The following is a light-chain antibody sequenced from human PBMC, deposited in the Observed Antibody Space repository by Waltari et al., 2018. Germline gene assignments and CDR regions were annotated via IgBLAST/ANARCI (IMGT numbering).Light chain of an antibody. J-gene: IGKJ3*01. V-gene: IGKV1-33*01. CDR3: QQYDNLPPLFT. Sequence: DIQMTQSPSSLSASVGDRVTITCQASQDISNDLNWYQQKPGKAPKLLIYDASNLETGFPSRFSGSGSGTDFTFTISSLQPEDIATYYCQQYDNLPPLFTFGPGTKVDIK. CDR1: QDISND. CDR2: DAS.